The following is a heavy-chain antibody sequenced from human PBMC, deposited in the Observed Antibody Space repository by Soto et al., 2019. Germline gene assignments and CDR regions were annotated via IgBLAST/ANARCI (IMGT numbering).Heavy chain of an antibody. D-gene: IGHD3-3*01. J-gene: IGHJ6*02. V-gene: IGHV3-30-3*01. CDR3: ARDAGFFHYYYGMDV. CDR1: GFTFGSHA. Sequence: QVQLVESGGGVVQPGRSLRLSCAASGFTFGSHAMHWVRQAPGKGLDWVAVISYDGSNKYHADSVKGRFTISRDDSKNTLYLQMSSQRADDTAVYYCARDAGFFHYYYGMDVWGQGTTVTVSS. CDR2: ISYDGSNK.